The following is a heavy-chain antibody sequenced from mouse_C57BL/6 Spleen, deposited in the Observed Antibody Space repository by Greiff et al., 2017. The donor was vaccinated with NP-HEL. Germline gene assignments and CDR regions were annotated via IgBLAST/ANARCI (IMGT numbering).Heavy chain of an antibody. V-gene: IGHV5-4*01. CDR2: ISDGGSYT. J-gene: IGHJ4*01. CDR3: ARLGWDYAMDY. D-gene: IGHD3-2*02. CDR1: GFTFSSYD. Sequence: EVHLVESGGGLVKPGGSLKLSCAASGFTFSSYDLSWVRQTPGKRLEWVATISDGGSYTYYPDNVKGRFTISRDNAKNNLYLQMSHLKSEDTAMYYCARLGWDYAMDYWGQGTSVTVSS.